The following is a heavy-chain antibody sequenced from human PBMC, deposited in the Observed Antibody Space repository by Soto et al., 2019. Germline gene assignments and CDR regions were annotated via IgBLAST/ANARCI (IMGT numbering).Heavy chain of an antibody. J-gene: IGHJ6*02. D-gene: IGHD1-1*01. CDR3: ARSPSPHGNAYGMDV. CDR2: IYYSGST. CDR1: GGSVTGGGYH. Sequence: QVQLQESGPGQVKPSQTLSLTCTVSGGSVTGGGYHWSWIRQHPGRGLEWIGDIYYSGSTYYNPSLKSRVTIPLDTSTNHFSLHLSALTSADTAVDSGARSPSPHGNAYGMDVWGQGPTVTVSS. V-gene: IGHV4-31*03.